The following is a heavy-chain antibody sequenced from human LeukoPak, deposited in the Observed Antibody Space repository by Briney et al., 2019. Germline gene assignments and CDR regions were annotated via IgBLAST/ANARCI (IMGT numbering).Heavy chain of an antibody. V-gene: IGHV1-2*02. Sequence: ASVKVSCKASGYTFTSYDINWVRQAPGQGLEWMGWINHKRSRTNYAHKLKGRVTMTRDTSINTAYMELNRLRSDDTAIYYCARELAYCTSASCYLLYPDKYFMDVWGKGTTVTVSS. J-gene: IGHJ6*03. D-gene: IGHD2-2*01. CDR3: ARELAYCTSASCYLLYPDKYFMDV. CDR1: GYTFTSYD. CDR2: INHKRSRT.